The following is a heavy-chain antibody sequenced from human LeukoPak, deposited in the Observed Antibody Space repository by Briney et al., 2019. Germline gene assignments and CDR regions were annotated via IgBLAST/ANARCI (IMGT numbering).Heavy chain of an antibody. V-gene: IGHV1-69*04. CDR1: GGTFSSYA. J-gene: IGHJ4*02. CDR3: ARVVPVDYYDSSGYSDY. D-gene: IGHD3-22*01. Sequence: SVKVSCKASGGTFSSYAITWVRQAPGQGLEWMGRIIPMLGIANYAQKFQGRVTITADKSTSTAYMELSSLRSDDTAVYYCARVVPVDYYDSSGYSDYWGQGTLATVSS. CDR2: IIPMLGIA.